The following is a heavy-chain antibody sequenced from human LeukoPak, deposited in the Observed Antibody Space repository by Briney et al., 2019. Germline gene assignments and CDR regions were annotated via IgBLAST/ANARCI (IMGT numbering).Heavy chain of an antibody. J-gene: IGHJ4*02. V-gene: IGHV4-59*01. CDR3: ARGRGYNSYSLRSFDY. CDR2: IQYSGST. Sequence: SETLSLTCTVSGGSISDYYWSWLRQSPGNGLEWVGYIQYSGSTNYNPSLKSRVSISVDTSKNQFSLKLSSVTAADTAVYYCARGRGYNSYSLRSFDYWGQGTLVTVSS. CDR1: GGSISDYY. D-gene: IGHD4-11*01.